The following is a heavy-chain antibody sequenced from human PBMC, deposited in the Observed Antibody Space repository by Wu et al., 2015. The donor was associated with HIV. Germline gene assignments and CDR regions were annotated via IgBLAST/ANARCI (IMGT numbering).Heavy chain of an antibody. CDR2: LNPSTGDT. D-gene: IGHD3-10*01. J-gene: IGHJ3*02. CDR3: ARVGSKGSGSRRTPMGAFDI. CDR1: GYTFTSNY. Sequence: QVQLVQSGVEVKKPGASVKVSCKASGYTFTSNYLHWVRQAPGQGLEWMGILNPSTGDTDSAQKFHGRVTMTRDTSTSTVYMELRSLRSDDTAVYYCARVGSKGSGSRRTPMGAFDIWGQGTMGHRLS. V-gene: IGHV1-46*01.